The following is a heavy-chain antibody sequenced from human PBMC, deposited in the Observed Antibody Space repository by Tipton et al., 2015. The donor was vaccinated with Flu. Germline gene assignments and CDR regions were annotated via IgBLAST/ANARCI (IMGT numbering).Heavy chain of an antibody. D-gene: IGHD2-15*01. J-gene: IGHJ6*02. CDR1: GGAVSSYF. CDR3: ARDSGRNYNYGMDV. V-gene: IGHV4-59*02. CDR2: IYYGGTT. Sequence: TLSLTCTVSGGAVSSYFWTWIRQPPGEQLEWIGYIYYGGTTNYNPSLRSRVTFSMDTSKNQFSLRLSSVTAADTAVYYCARDSGRNYNYGMDVWGQGTTVYVSS.